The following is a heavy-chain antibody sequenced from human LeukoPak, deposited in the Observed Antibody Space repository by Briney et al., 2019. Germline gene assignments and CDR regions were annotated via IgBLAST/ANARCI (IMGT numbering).Heavy chain of an antibody. D-gene: IGHD5-24*01. CDR2: INHSGST. J-gene: IGHJ4*02. Sequence: SETLSLTCAVYGGSFSGYYWSWIRQPPGKGLEWIGEINHSGSTNYNPSLKSRVTISVDTSKNQFSLKLSSVTAADTAVYYCASEALRDGYSIDYWGQGTPVTVSS. CDR1: GGSFSGYY. CDR3: ASEALRDGYSIDY. V-gene: IGHV4-34*01.